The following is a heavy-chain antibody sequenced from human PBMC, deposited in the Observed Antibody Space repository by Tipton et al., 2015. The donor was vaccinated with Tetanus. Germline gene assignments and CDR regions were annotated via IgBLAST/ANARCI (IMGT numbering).Heavy chain of an antibody. CDR3: ARHQSGYFTPFDY. CDR1: GGSIRGGTFY. CDR2: IYESGDT. V-gene: IGHV4-39*01. J-gene: IGHJ4*02. D-gene: IGHD3-3*01. Sequence: LRLSCTVSGGSIRGGTFYWGWIRQPPGKGLEWIGSIYESGDTYYIPSLKSRVTKSVDTSKNQFSLNLNSMAAADTGVYYCARHQSGYFTPFDYWGQGNLVTVSS.